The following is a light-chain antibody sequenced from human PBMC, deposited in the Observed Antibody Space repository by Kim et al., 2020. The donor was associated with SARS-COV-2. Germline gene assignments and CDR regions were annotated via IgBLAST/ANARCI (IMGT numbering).Light chain of an antibody. V-gene: IGLV10-54*04. J-gene: IGLJ3*02. CDR3: SAWDSSLSAWV. CDR1: SNNVGYEG. CDR2: RNK. Sequence: QTATLTCTGNSNNVGYEGAAWLQQHQGHPPKLLTYRNKNRPSGISDRFSASRSGNTASLTISGLQPEDETDYYCSAWDSSLSAWVFGGGTQLTVL.